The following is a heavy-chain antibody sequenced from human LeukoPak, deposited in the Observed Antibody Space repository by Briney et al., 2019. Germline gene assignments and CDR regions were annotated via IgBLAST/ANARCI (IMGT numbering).Heavy chain of an antibody. J-gene: IGHJ5*02. CDR1: GGTFSSYA. V-gene: IGHV1-69*05. D-gene: IGHD4-23*01. CDR2: IIPIFGTA. Sequence: GASVKVSCKASGGTFSSYAISWVRQAPGQGLEWMGRIIPIFGTANYAQKFQGRVTITTDESTSTAYMELSSLRSEDTAVYYCARDPVQDYGGNSGGFDPWGQETLVTVSS. CDR3: ARDPVQDYGGNSGGFDP.